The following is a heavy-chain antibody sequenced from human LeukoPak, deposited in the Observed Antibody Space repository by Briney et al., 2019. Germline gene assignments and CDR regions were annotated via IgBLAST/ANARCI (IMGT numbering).Heavy chain of an antibody. D-gene: IGHD2-2*02. Sequence: SETLSLTCTVSGGSLSRGTYYWGWIRQPPGKGLECIGTIYYSGSTSYNPSLKSRVTISVDTSKNQFSLKLTSVTAADTAVYYCAGTYRLRRFDPWGQGTLVTVPS. CDR3: AGTYRLRRFDP. J-gene: IGHJ5*02. V-gene: IGHV4-39*01. CDR2: IYYSGST. CDR1: GGSLSRGTYY.